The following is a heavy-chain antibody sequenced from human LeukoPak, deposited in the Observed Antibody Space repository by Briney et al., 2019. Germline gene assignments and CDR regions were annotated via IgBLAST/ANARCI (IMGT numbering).Heavy chain of an antibody. CDR1: GGSISTYY. V-gene: IGHV4-59*12. CDR2: IYYTGST. D-gene: IGHD5-12*01. CDR3: ARCYSGYDWGYYYYYYMDV. Sequence: SETLSLTCTVSGGSISTYYWSWIRQPPGKGLEWIGYIYYTGSTNYNPSLKSRVTISVDTSKNQFSLKLSSVTAADTAVYYCARCYSGYDWGYYYYYYMDVWGKGTTVTVSS. J-gene: IGHJ6*03.